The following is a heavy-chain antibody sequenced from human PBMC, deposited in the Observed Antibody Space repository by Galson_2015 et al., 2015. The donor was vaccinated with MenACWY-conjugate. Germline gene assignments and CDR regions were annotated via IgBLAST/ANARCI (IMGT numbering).Heavy chain of an antibody. CDR2: VFKSGIS. Sequence: SETLSLTCTVSGASITGSNYWWVWIRQPPGEGLEWIASVFKSGISNYNPSLKSRVTMSIDESKNQFSLKLNSVTAADTAVYYCVVAAAGDFDYWGQGTLVSVSS. CDR3: VVAAAGDFDY. D-gene: IGHD6-13*01. J-gene: IGHJ4*02. CDR1: GASITGSNYW. V-gene: IGHV4-39*01.